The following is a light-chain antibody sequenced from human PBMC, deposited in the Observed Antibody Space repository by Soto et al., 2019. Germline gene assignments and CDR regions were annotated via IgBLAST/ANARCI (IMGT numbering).Light chain of an antibody. Sequence: SYELTQPPSVSVAPGKTASISCGGNNIGSKGVHRYQQKPGQAPVLVIYSDTDLPPVIPERFSGSNSASLATLTISRVEAGDEADYYCQVWDSGSAHVVFGGGTKLTVL. CDR2: SDT. J-gene: IGLJ2*01. CDR1: NIGSKG. V-gene: IGLV3-21*04. CDR3: QVWDSGSAHVV.